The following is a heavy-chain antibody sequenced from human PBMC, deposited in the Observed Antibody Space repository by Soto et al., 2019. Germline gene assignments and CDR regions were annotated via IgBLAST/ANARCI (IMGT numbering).Heavy chain of an antibody. Sequence: QVQVVESGAEVKKPGASVKVSCKASGYTFTTYYIHWVRQAPGHELEWMGVINPSGGSINYAQKFQGRVTMTRDTSTSTVYMELSSLRSEDTAVYYCARDRGRGGSYYIYFYGMDVWGQGPTVTVSS. J-gene: IGHJ6*02. V-gene: IGHV1-46*01. CDR1: GYTFTTYY. CDR3: ARDRGRGGSYYIYFYGMDV. D-gene: IGHD1-26*01. CDR2: INPSGGSI.